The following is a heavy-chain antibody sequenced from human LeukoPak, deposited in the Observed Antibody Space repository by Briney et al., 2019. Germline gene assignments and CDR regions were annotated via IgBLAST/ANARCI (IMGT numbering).Heavy chain of an antibody. J-gene: IGHJ4*02. Sequence: PSETLSLTCTVSGGSISSGTYYWSWIRQPAGKGLEWIGRIYTSGSTNYNPSLKSRVTISVDTSKNQFSLKLSSVTAADTAVYYCARDKNYDSSGFDYWGQGTLVTVSS. CDR3: ARDKNYDSSGFDY. CDR1: GGSISSGTYY. D-gene: IGHD3-22*01. CDR2: IYTSGST. V-gene: IGHV4-61*02.